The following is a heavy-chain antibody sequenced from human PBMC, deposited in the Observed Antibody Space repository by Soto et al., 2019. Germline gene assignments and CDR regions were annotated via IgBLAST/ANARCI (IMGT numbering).Heavy chain of an antibody. CDR1: RFTFTRYS. J-gene: IGHJ4*01. CDR2: IGSTTNYV. Sequence: PGRSLRLSWALSRFTFTRYSMNWVRQAPGKWLAVASSIGSTTNYVYEGDSMTGRFTITRDNSKNSLYPEMNGLRAQYTAGYCCARGPEELTSQFVKWGPEALLTASS. V-gene: IGHV3-21*06. D-gene: IGHD1-26*01. CDR3: ARGPEELTSQFVK.